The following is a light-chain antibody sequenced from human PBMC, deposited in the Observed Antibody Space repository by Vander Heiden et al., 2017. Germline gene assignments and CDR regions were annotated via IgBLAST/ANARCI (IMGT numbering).Light chain of an antibody. Sequence: IQMTQSPSSLSASVGDRVTITCRTSQNIDTFLNWYQQKPGKAPNLLIYTASNLQSGIPSRFTGTGSGTDFTLTISNLQPEDFATYYCHQSDTTPETFGRGTKVXIK. CDR3: HQSDTTPET. J-gene: IGKJ1*01. CDR2: TAS. V-gene: IGKV1-39*01. CDR1: QNIDTF.